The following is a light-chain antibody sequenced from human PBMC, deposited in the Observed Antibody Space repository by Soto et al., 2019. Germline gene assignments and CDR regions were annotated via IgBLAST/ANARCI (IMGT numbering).Light chain of an antibody. CDR1: QSVSSAN. CDR2: GAS. V-gene: IGKV3-20*01. J-gene: IGKJ5*01. Sequence: EIVLTQSPGTLSLSPGERATLSCRASQSVSSANFAWYQQKPGQAPRLLIYGASSRATGIPARFSGSGSGTDFTLPITRMEPEDFAVYYCQQYDSSTRTFGQGTRLEMK. CDR3: QQYDSSTRT.